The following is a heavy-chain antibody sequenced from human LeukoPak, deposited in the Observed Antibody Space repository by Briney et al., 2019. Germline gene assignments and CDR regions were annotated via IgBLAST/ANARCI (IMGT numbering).Heavy chain of an antibody. J-gene: IGHJ4*02. CDR3: ASTRGYSYGLFDY. Sequence: GGSLRLSCAASGFTFSSYSMNWVRQAPGKGLEWVSSISRSSSYIYYADSVKGRFTISRDNAKNSLYLQMNSLRAEDTAVYYCASTRGYSYGLFDYWGQGTLVTVSS. CDR1: GFTFSSYS. D-gene: IGHD5-18*01. CDR2: ISRSSSYI. V-gene: IGHV3-21*01.